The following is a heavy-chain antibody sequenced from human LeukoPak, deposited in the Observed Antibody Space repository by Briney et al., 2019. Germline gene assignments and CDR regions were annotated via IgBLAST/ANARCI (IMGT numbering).Heavy chain of an antibody. D-gene: IGHD3-9*01. Sequence: SQTLSLTCAVSGGSISSGGYSWGWIRQPPGTGLEWIGYIYHSGSTYYNPSLKSRVTISVDRSKNQFSLKLSSVTAADTAVYYCARAMLPYDILTGYYLYDAFDIWGQGAMVTVSS. CDR3: ARAMLPYDILTGYYLYDAFDI. J-gene: IGHJ3*02. CDR2: IYHSGST. CDR1: GGSISSGGYS. V-gene: IGHV4-30-2*01.